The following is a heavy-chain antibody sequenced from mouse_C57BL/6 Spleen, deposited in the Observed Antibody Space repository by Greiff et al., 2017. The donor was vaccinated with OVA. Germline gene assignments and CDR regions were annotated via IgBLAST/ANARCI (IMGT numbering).Heavy chain of an antibody. Sequence: EVQLQQSGPELVKPGASVKISCKASGYTFTDYYMNWVKQSHGKSLEWIGDINPNNGGTSYNQKFKGKATLTVDKSSSTAYMELRSLTSEDSAVYYCARAGCNSPWFAYWGQGTLVTVSA. J-gene: IGHJ3*01. CDR1: GYTFTDYY. CDR3: ARAGCNSPWFAY. CDR2: INPNNGGT. V-gene: IGHV1-26*01. D-gene: IGHD2-1*01.